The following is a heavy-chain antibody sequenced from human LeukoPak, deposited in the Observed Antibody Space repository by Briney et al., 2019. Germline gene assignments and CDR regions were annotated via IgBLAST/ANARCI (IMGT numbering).Heavy chain of an antibody. CDR1: GFSFSRYG. V-gene: IGHV3-30*03. CDR3: ARAEDYGGNSGGYFDD. J-gene: IGHJ4*02. D-gene: IGHD4-23*01. CDR2: ISYDGSNK. Sequence: GGSLRLSCAASGFSFSRYGIHWVRQAPGKGLEWVAVISYDGSNKYYADSVKGRFTISRDNSKNTLYLQMNSLRAEDTAVYYCARAEDYGGNSGGYFDDWGQGTLVTVSS.